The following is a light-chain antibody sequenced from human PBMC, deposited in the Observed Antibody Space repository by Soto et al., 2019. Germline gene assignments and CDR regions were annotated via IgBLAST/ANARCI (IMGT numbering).Light chain of an antibody. V-gene: IGKV1-5*03. CDR2: KAS. Sequence: DIQMTQSPSTLSASVGDRVTITCRASQSISSWLAWYQQKPGTAPKLLIYKASSLESGVPSRCSGSGYGTEFTLTISSLQPDDFATYYCQQYNSYSAYTFGQGTKLEIK. J-gene: IGKJ2*01. CDR1: QSISSW. CDR3: QQYNSYSAYT.